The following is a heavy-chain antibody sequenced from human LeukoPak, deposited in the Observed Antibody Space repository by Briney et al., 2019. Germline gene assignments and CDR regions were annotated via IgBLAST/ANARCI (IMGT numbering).Heavy chain of an antibody. Sequence: PGGSLRLSCSASGLTFSSYAMHWVRQAPGKGLEYVSAISSNGGSTYYADSVKGRFTISRDNTMNSLYLQMSSLRAEDTAVYYCATDRGWRTSGYYLYYFEYWGQGTLVAYSS. CDR1: GLTFSSYA. D-gene: IGHD3-3*01. V-gene: IGHV3-64*04. CDR2: ISSNGGST. CDR3: ATDRGWRTSGYYLYYFEY. J-gene: IGHJ4*02.